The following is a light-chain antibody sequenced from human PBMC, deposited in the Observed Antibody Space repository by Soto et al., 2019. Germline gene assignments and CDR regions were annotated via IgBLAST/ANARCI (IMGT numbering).Light chain of an antibody. J-gene: IGLJ1*01. Sequence: QSVLTQPASVSGSPGQSIAISCTGTSSDVGGYNYVSWYQQHPGKAPKLTIYDVTNRPSGVSNRFSGSKSGNTASLTISGLQAEDEADYYCSSYTSSSTYVFGTGTKATV. CDR2: DVT. CDR1: SSDVGGYNY. V-gene: IGLV2-14*01. CDR3: SSYTSSSTYV.